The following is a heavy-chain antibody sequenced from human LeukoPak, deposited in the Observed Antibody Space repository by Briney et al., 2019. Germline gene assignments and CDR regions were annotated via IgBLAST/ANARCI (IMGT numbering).Heavy chain of an antibody. CDR3: TRGGGWLIDF. J-gene: IGHJ4*02. CDR1: DDFGASSGSYW. Sequence: SETLSLTCDVSDDFGASSGSYWCGWLRQPPGKGLEWIGYVHSSGSTKYNSSLRSRVTISMDTSRNQFSLKLSSVTAADTAGYFCTRGGGWLIDFWGRGTLVTVSS. CDR2: VHSSGST. D-gene: IGHD5-24*01. V-gene: IGHV4-61*01.